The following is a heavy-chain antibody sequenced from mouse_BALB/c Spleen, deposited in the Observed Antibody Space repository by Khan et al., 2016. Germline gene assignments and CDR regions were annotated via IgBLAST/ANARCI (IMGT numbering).Heavy chain of an antibody. CDR2: INTYTGES. CDR1: GYTFTNYG. J-gene: IGHJ3*01. CDR3: AIGGHYGGFAS. V-gene: IGHV9-3-1*01. D-gene: IGHD1-1*02. Sequence: QIQLVQSGPELMKPGETVKISCKASGYTFTNYGMNWVKQAPGKGLQWMGWINTYTGESTYADDFKGRFAIPLQTSASTAYLQINNLQNEDTAAYFCAIGGHYGGFASWGQGTLVTVSA.